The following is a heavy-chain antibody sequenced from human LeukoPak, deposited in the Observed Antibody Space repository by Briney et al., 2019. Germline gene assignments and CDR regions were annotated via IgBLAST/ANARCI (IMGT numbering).Heavy chain of an antibody. Sequence: WIASIYYSGSPSYSPSLKSRVTISVDTSKTQFSLRLSSVTAADTAVYYCARYDYSNPHFAYWDQGTLVTVSS. V-gene: IGHV4-39*01. D-gene: IGHD4-11*01. CDR2: IYYSGSP. CDR3: ARYDYSNPHFAY. J-gene: IGHJ4*02.